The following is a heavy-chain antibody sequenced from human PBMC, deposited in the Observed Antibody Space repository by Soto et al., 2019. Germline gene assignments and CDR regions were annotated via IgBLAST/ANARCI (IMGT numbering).Heavy chain of an antibody. CDR3: ARSYGSGSYYNVINPLVWFDP. V-gene: IGHV4-38-2*01. CDR2: IYHSGST. CDR1: GYSISSGYY. J-gene: IGHJ5*02. Sequence: WESLSLSCSGAGYSISSGYYWGWIRQPPGKGLEWIGSIYHSGSTYYNPSLKSRVTIPVDTSKNQFSLKLSSVTAADTAVYYCARSYGSGSYYNVINPLVWFDPWGQGTLVTVSS. D-gene: IGHD3-10*01.